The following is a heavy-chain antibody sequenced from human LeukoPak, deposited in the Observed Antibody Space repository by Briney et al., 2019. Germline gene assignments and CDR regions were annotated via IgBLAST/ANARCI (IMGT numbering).Heavy chain of an antibody. J-gene: IGHJ3*02. CDR2: INHSGST. CDR3: ARGQGGSSQLGAFDI. D-gene: IGHD1-26*01. V-gene: IGHV4-34*01. CDR1: GGSFSGYY. Sequence: SETLSLTCAVYGGSFSGYYWSWFRQPPGKGLEWIGEINHSGSTNYNPSLKSRVTISVDTSKNQFSLKLSSVTAADTAVYYCARGQGGSSQLGAFDIWGQGTMVTVSS.